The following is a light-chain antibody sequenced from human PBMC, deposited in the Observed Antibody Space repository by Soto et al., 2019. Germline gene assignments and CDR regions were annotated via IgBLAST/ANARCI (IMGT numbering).Light chain of an antibody. Sequence: QSVLTQPASVSGSPGQSITISRTGTSSDVGGSNYVSWYQQHPGKAPKLMIYDVSNRPSGLSNRFSGSKSGNTASLTISGLQAEDEADYYCSSYTTTSTYVVFGGGTKLTVL. J-gene: IGLJ2*01. CDR3: SSYTTTSTYVV. CDR2: DVS. CDR1: SSDVGGSNY. V-gene: IGLV2-14*01.